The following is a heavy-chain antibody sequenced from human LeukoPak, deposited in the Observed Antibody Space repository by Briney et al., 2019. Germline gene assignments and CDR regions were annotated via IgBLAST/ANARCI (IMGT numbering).Heavy chain of an antibody. CDR3: AKVLSGSSHLDAFDI. CDR2: ISGSGGST. J-gene: IGHJ3*02. CDR1: GFTFSSYA. Sequence: GGSLRLSCAASGFTFSSYAMSWVRQAPGKGLEWVSAISGSGGSTYYADSVKGRLTISRDNSKNTLYLQMNSLRAEDTAVYYCAKVLSGSSHLDAFDIWGQGTMVTVSS. V-gene: IGHV3-23*01. D-gene: IGHD1-26*01.